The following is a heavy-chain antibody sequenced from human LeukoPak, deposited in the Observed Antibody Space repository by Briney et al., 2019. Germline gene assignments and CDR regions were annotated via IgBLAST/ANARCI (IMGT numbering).Heavy chain of an antibody. CDR2: ISGSGSGT. Sequence: GGSLRLSCEASGVTFNSYVMSWVRQAPGKGPEWVSGISGSGSGTYYADSVKGRFAISRDNSKNTLYLQMNSLGAEDTAVYYCAKDTQYYYGSGSYFYWGQGTLVTVSS. J-gene: IGHJ4*02. V-gene: IGHV3-23*01. D-gene: IGHD3-10*01. CDR3: AKDTQYYYGSGSYFY. CDR1: GVTFNSYV.